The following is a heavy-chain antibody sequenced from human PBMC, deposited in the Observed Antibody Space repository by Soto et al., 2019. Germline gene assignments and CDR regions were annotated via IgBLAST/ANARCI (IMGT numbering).Heavy chain of an antibody. CDR2: ISSSSSYI. V-gene: IGHV3-21*01. CDR3: AREPLPNPYSSSWNWFDP. Sequence: GGSLRLSCAASGFTFSSYSMNWVRQAPGKGLEWVSSISSSSSYIYYADSVKGPFTISRDNAKNSLYLQMKSLRAEDTAVYYCAREPLPNPYSSSWNWFDPWGQGTLVTVSS. CDR1: GFTFSSYS. D-gene: IGHD6-13*01. J-gene: IGHJ5*02.